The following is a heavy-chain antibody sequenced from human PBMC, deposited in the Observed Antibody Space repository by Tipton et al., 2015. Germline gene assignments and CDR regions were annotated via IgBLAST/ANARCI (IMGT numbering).Heavy chain of an antibody. J-gene: IGHJ4*02. CDR3: ARDRAWGFDY. D-gene: IGHD7-27*01. Sequence: TLSLTCGVSGYFISSSNWWSWVRQSPGKGLEWIGEINDIGGPKYNPSVESRVTISVDKSQNQFSLKLTSVTAADTAVYYCARDRAWGFDYWGQGTLVTVSS. CDR1: GYFISSSNW. V-gene: IGHV4/OR15-8*01. CDR2: INDIGGP.